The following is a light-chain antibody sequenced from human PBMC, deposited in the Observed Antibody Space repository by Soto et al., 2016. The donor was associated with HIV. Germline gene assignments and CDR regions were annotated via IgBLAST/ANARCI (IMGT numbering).Light chain of an antibody. CDR2: LGS. Sequence: DIVMTQSPLSLPVTPGEPTSISCRSSQSLLHSNGYNYLDWYLQKPGQSPQLLIYLGSTRASGVPDRFSGSGSGTDFTLKISRVEADDVGVYYCMQALQTPLTFGQGTRLEIK. J-gene: IGKJ5*01. CDR3: MQALQTPLT. V-gene: IGKV2-28*01. CDR1: QSLLHSNGYNY.